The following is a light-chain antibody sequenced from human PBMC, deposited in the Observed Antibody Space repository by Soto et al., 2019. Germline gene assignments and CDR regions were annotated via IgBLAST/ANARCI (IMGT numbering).Light chain of an antibody. CDR2: EVT. V-gene: IGLV2-23*02. CDR3: CSYTYTRTVQ. CDR1: SSAVGSYDL. Sequence: QSVLTQPASVSGSPGQSITISCTGASSAVGSYDLVSWYQQHPGKAPKLIIYEVTKRPSGVSNRFSGSESGNTASLTISGLQAEDEADYYCCSYTYTRTVQFGGGTKLTVL. J-gene: IGLJ2*01.